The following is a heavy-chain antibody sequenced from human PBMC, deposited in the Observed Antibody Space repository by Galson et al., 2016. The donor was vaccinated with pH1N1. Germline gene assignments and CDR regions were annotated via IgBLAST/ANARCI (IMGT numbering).Heavy chain of an antibody. CDR3: ARAIGSRSAY. V-gene: IGHV3-7*01. Sequence: SLRLSCAASGFTFSNYWMHWVRQAPGKGLEWLANIKEDGSETYYVDPVRGRFTISRDNAKNSLYLQMNSLRDEDTALYYCARAIGSRSAYGGQGTLVTVS. CDR2: IKEDGSET. J-gene: IGHJ4*02. CDR1: GFTFSNYW. D-gene: IGHD3-16*02.